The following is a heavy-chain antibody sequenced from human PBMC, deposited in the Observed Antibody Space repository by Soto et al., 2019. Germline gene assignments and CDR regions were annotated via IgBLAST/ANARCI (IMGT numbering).Heavy chain of an antibody. D-gene: IGHD1-20*01. V-gene: IGHV3-23*01. CDR1: GFTFSMYA. CDR3: AKDRMDHNSVWDPFDI. Sequence: EAHMLESGGGLGQPGGSLRLSCAASGFTFSMYAMSWVRQAPGKGLEWVSSIGGGGADTYYADAVKGRFTISRDNSNNILFLEMTSLRAEDTAIYYGAKDRMDHNSVWDPFDIWGQGTMVTVS. J-gene: IGHJ3*02. CDR2: IGGGGADT.